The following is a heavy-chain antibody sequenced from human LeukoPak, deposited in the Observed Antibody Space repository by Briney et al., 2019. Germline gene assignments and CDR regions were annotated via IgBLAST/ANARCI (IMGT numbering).Heavy chain of an antibody. V-gene: IGHV1-46*01. J-gene: IGHJ4*02. CDR1: GYTFPSYF. CDR3: ARTAARRFDY. CDR2: INPAGGST. Sequence: ASVKVSCKASGYTFPSYFMHWVRQAPGQGLEWMGIINPAGGSTTYAQKFQGRVTMSRDTSTSTVYMELSSLRSDDTAVYYCARTAARRFDYWGQGTLVTVSS. D-gene: IGHD6-6*01.